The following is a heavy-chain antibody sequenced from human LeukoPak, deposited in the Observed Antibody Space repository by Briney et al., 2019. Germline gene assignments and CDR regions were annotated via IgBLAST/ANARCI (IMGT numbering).Heavy chain of an antibody. Sequence: PSETLSLTCAVYGGSFSDYYRSWIRQPPGKGLEWIGEINHSGSTDYNPSLKSRVTISVDTSKNQFSLKLSSVTAADTAVYYCAYSSGFQQQWGQGTLVTVSS. CDR3: AYSSGFQQQ. D-gene: IGHD3-22*01. V-gene: IGHV4-34*01. CDR1: GGSFSDYY. J-gene: IGHJ1*01. CDR2: INHSGST.